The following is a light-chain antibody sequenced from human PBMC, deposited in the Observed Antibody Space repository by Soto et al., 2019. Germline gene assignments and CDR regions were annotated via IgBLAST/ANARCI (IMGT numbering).Light chain of an antibody. J-gene: IGLJ2*01. Sequence: QSVLTQPTSVSDAPRQRVTISCSGSSSNIGNNAVNWYQQLPGKAPKLLIYYDDLLPSGVSDRFSGSKSGTSASLAISVLQSEDEADYYCAAWDDSLNVVVFGGGTKQTVL. CDR2: YDD. V-gene: IGLV1-36*01. CDR3: AAWDDSLNVVV. CDR1: SSNIGNNA.